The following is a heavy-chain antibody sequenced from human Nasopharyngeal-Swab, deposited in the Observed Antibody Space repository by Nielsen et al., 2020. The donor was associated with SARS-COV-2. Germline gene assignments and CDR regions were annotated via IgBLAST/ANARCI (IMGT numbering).Heavy chain of an antibody. J-gene: IGHJ4*02. D-gene: IGHD3-9*01. Sequence: LTCAASGFTFTSYAMNWVRQAPGKGLEWLSAVNGNGADTYYADSVKGRFTISKDNSKNTLYLHMNGLRAEDTAVYYCAKDLTGYYAPLDQWGQGVLVTVSS. V-gene: IGHV3-23*01. CDR1: GFTFTSYA. CDR2: VNGNGADT. CDR3: AKDLTGYYAPLDQ.